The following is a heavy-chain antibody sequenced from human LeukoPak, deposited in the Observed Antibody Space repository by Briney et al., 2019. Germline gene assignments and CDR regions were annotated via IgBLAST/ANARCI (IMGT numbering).Heavy chain of an antibody. CDR2: IYYSGST. J-gene: IGHJ4*02. CDR1: GGSISSYY. CDR3: ARGRDTAMVSYYFDY. Sequence: SETLSLTCTVSGGSISSYYWSWIRQPPGKGLEWIGYIYYSGSTYYNPSLKSRVTISVDTSKNQFSLKLSSVTAADTAVYYCARGRDTAMVSYYFDYWGQGTLVTVSS. V-gene: IGHV4-59*12. D-gene: IGHD5-18*01.